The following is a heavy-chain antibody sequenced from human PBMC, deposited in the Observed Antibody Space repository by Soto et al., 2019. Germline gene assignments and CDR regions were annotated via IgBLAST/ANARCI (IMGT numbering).Heavy chain of an antibody. Sequence: SETLSLTCTVSGGSISSSSYYWGWIRQPPGKGLEWIGSIYYSGSTYYNPSLKSRVTISVDTSKNQFSLKLSSVTAADTAVYYCARPLHGRWFDPWGQGTLVTVSS. V-gene: IGHV4-39*01. D-gene: IGHD4-17*01. CDR3: ARPLHGRWFDP. J-gene: IGHJ5*02. CDR2: IYYSGST. CDR1: GGSISSSSYY.